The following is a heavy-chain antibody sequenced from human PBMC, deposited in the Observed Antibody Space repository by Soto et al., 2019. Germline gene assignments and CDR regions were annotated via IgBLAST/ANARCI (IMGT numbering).Heavy chain of an antibody. CDR1: GFTFSDYY. V-gene: IGHV3-11*01. CDR2: ISSSGSTI. Sequence: LRLSCAASGFTFSDYYMSWIRQAPGKGLEWVSYISSSGSTIYYADSVKGRFTISRDNAKNSLYLQMNSLRAEDTAVYYCASGSSSSWYNWFDPWGQGPLVTVSS. D-gene: IGHD6-13*01. J-gene: IGHJ5*02. CDR3: ASGSSSSWYNWFDP.